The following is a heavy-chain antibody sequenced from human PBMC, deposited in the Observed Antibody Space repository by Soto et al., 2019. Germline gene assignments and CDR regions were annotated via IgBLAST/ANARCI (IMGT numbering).Heavy chain of an antibody. D-gene: IGHD3-16*02. V-gene: IGHV1-8*01. J-gene: IGHJ4*01. CDR1: GYTFTSYD. Sequence: ASVKVSCKASGYTFTSYDINWVRQAAGQGLEWMEWINPNTGYTDYAQKFQDRVTMTGNTSITTAYMELSGLRSEDTAVYYCVRGRVMITFGVVIVIDYWG. CDR3: VRGRVMITFGVVIVIDY. CDR2: INPNTGYT.